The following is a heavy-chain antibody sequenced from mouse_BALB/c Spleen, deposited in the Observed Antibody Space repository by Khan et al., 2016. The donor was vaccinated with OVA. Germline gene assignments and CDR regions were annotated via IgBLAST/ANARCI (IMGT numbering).Heavy chain of an antibody. Sequence: EVQLVESGPGLVKPSQSLSLTCTVTGYSINSDYAWNWIRQFPGNKLEWMGYISSSGSTNYNPALKSRISITRATSKNQFFLQLNSVTTEDTATYYCARDGSRYNYAMDYGGQGTSVTVSS. CDR3: ARDGSRYNYAMDY. J-gene: IGHJ4*01. D-gene: IGHD2-3*01. CDR2: ISSSGST. V-gene: IGHV3-2*02. CDR1: GYSINSDYA.